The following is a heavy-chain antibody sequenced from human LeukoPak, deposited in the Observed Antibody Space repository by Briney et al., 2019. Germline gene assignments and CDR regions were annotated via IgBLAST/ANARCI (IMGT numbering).Heavy chain of an antibody. CDR2: ISSISSYI. CDR3: ARDTYDILTGYYKWAFDI. CDR1: GFSFSSYT. J-gene: IGHJ3*02. Sequence: KPGRSLRLSCPASGFSFSSYTMNWVRQPPGKGLEWVSSISSISSYIYYADSVKGRFTISRDNAKNSLYLQMNSLRAEDTAVYYCARDTYDILTGYYKWAFDIWGQGTMVTVSS. D-gene: IGHD3-9*01. V-gene: IGHV3-21*06.